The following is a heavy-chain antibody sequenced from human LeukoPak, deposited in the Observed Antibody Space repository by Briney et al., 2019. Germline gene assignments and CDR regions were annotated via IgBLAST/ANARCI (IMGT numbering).Heavy chain of an antibody. D-gene: IGHD6-13*01. Sequence: ASVKVSCKASGGTFGSYAISWVRQAPGQGLEWMGGIIPIFGTTNYAQKFQDRVTITADKSTSTAYMELSSLRSEDTAVYYCARVVGLTGYSSSWYSGYYYYMDVWGKGTTVTVSS. CDR2: IIPIFGTT. CDR1: GGTFGSYA. J-gene: IGHJ6*03. V-gene: IGHV1-69*06. CDR3: ARVVGLTGYSSSWYSGYYYYMDV.